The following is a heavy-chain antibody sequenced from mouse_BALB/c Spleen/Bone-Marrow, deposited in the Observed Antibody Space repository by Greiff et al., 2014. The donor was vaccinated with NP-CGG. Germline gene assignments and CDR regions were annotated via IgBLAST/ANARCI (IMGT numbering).Heavy chain of an antibody. V-gene: IGHV14-3*02. CDR2: IVPANGNT. CDR3: ASYDYVYYFDH. J-gene: IGHJ2*01. D-gene: IGHD2-4*01. Sequence: EVQLQQSGAELVKPGASVKLSCTTSGFNIKDTYMHWVKLRPEQGLEWIGRIVPANGNTKYAPKFQGKATITADTSSNTAYLQLSSLTSEDTAVYFCASYDYVYYFDHWGQGTTLTVSS. CDR1: GFNIKDTY.